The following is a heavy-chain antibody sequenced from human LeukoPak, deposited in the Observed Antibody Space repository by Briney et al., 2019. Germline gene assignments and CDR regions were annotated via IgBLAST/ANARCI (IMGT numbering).Heavy chain of an antibody. V-gene: IGHV4-59*01. Sequence: SETLSLTCTVSGGSISSYYWSWIRQPPGKGLEWIGYIYYSGSTNYNPSLKSRVTISVDTSKNQFSLKLSSVTAADTAVYYCARGTHYDFWSGYYLDYWGQGTLVTVSS. D-gene: IGHD3-3*01. CDR3: ARGTHYDFWSGYYLDY. CDR2: IYYSGST. J-gene: IGHJ4*02. CDR1: GGSISSYY.